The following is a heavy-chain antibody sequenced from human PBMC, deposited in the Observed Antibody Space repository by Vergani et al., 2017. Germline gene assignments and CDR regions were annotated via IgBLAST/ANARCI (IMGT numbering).Heavy chain of an antibody. D-gene: IGHD3-16*01. Sequence: QVQLVESGGGVVQRGGSLRLSCATSGFTLSTYDMQGIRQGPGKGLEFVAFIQFDGTNQYYADSVKGRFTLSRDFSKNTIYRQMNSLRTDDTATYYCAKHFRGWGIDYWGQGTQVIVSS. CDR1: GFTLSTYD. V-gene: IGHV3-30*02. J-gene: IGHJ4*02. CDR2: IQFDGTNQ. CDR3: AKHFRGWGIDY.